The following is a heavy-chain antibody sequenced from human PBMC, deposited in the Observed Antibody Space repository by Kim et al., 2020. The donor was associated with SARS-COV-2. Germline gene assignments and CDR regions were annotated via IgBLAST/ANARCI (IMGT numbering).Heavy chain of an antibody. CDR3: ARDLDYYGMDV. J-gene: IGHJ6*02. V-gene: IGHV3-53*01. CDR2: ST. Sequence: STYYAESVKGRFTIYRDNYKTTLYLQMNSLRAEDTAVYYCARDLDYYGMDVWGQGTTVTVSS.